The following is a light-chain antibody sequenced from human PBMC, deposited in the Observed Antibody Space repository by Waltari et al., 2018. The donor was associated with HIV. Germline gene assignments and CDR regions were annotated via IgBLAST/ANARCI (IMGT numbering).Light chain of an antibody. J-gene: IGKJ4*02. CDR1: QSITGL. CDR2: KAS. CDR3: QHYNDYALT. V-gene: IGKV1-5*03. Sequence: DIQMTQSPSTLSAFVGDRVTITCRASQSITGLLAWYQQKPGKAPNLLIYKASDLESGVPSRFSGSGSETEFTLTISSLQPDDSATYYCQHYNDYALTFGGGTKVEIK.